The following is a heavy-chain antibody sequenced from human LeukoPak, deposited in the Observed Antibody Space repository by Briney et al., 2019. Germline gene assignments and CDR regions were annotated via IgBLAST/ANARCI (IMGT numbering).Heavy chain of an antibody. V-gene: IGHV3-7*03. D-gene: IGHD2-2*01. J-gene: IGHJ3*02. Sequence: GGSLRLSCAASGFTFSSYWMNWVRQAPGTGLEWVANIKQDGSETYYVDSVKGRFTISRDNAKNSLYLQMNSLRAEDTAVYYCARELPNVVVVPAAGDAFDITGHRTIVSPSS. CDR2: IKQDGSET. CDR3: ARELPNVVVVPAAGDAFDI. CDR1: GFTFSSYW.